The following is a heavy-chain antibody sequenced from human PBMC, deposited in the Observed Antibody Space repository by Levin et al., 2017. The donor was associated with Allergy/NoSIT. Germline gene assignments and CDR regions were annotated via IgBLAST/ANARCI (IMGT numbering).Heavy chain of an antibody. Sequence: SCTGSGFSFGEYAITWFRQAPGKGLEWVAFIRRKVYGGTTEYAASVKGRFTISREDSKSIAYLQMNSLKTEDTAVYYCTRDFSSGYSYGYAFDIWGQGTMVTVSS. CDR3: TRDFSSGYSYGYAFDI. D-gene: IGHD5-18*01. CDR2: IRRKVYGGTT. V-gene: IGHV3-49*03. CDR1: GFSFGEYA. J-gene: IGHJ3*02.